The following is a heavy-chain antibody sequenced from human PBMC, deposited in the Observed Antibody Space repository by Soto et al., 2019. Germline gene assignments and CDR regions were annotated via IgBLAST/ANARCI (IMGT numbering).Heavy chain of an antibody. CDR2: IDPSDSYT. J-gene: IGHJ6*02. CDR3: ARHGADYDFWSGYPHYYGMDV. V-gene: IGHV5-10-1*01. CDR1: GYSFTSYW. Sequence: GESLKISCKGSGYSFTSYWISWVRQMPGKGLEWMGRIDPSDSYTNYSPSFQGHVTISADKSISTAYLQWSSLKASDTAMYYCARHGADYDFWSGYPHYYGMDVWGQGTTVTVS. D-gene: IGHD3-3*01.